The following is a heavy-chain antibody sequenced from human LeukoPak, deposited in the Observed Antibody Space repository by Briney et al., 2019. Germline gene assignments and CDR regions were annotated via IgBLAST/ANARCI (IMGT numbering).Heavy chain of an antibody. Sequence: SETLSLTCTVSGGSISSYYWSWIRQPPGKGLEWIGYIYYSGSTNYNPSLKSRVTISVDTSKNQFSLKLSSVTAADTAVYYCARTRGWSTHLDIWGQGTMVTVSS. CDR2: IYYSGST. CDR1: GGSISSYY. CDR3: ARTRGWSTHLDI. J-gene: IGHJ3*02. D-gene: IGHD2-15*01. V-gene: IGHV4-59*12.